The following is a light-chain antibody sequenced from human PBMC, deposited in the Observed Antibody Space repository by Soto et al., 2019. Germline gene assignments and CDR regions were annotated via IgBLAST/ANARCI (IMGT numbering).Light chain of an antibody. CDR2: GGS. Sequence: EIVLTQSPGTVSLSPGERATLSCRASQSVGSRWLAWYQQKPGQAPRVLIYGGSNRATGIPDRFSGSGSGKDFTLTISRLEPEDFAVYYCQQYYSSRTFGQGPKVEMK. CDR1: QSVGSRW. V-gene: IGKV3-20*01. J-gene: IGKJ1*01. CDR3: QQYYSSRT.